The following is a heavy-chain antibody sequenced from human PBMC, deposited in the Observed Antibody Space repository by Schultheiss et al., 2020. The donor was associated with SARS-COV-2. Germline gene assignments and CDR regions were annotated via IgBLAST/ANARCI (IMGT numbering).Heavy chain of an antibody. V-gene: IGHV3-48*04. CDR1: GFTFSSYG. CDR2: ISSSGSTI. J-gene: IGHJ4*02. Sequence: GGSLRLSCAASGFTFSSYGMHWVRQAPGKGLEWVSYISSSGSTIYYADSVKGRFTISRDNAKNSLYLQMNSLRAEDTAVYYCARDSVTTVDYWGQGTLVTVSS. CDR3: ARDSVTTVDY. D-gene: IGHD1-14*01.